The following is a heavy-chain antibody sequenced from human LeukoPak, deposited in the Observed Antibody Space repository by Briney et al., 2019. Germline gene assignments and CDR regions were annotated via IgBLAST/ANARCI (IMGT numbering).Heavy chain of an antibody. D-gene: IGHD3-3*01. J-gene: IGHJ5*02. V-gene: IGHV1-69*01. CDR3: ARTEYYDFWSGYLNWFDP. CDR1: GGTFSSYA. Sequence: SAKVSCKASGGTFSSYAISWVRQAPGQGLEWMGGIIPIFGTANYAQKFQGRVTITADESTSTAYMELSSLRSEDTAVYYCARTEYYDFWSGYLNWFDPWGQGTLVTVSS. CDR2: IIPIFGTA.